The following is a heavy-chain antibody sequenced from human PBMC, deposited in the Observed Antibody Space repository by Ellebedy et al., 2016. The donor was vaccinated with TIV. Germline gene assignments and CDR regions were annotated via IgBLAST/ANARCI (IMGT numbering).Heavy chain of an antibody. CDR3: ARGPRDV. CDR2: MNPNSGKT. CDR1: GYTFTSYD. Sequence: AASVKVSCKASGYTFTSYDINWVRQATGQGLEWMGWMNPNSGKTGYAQKFQGRVTMTRNTSISKAYMEMSSQRSEDTAVYYCARGPRDVWGKGTTVTVSS. J-gene: IGHJ6*04. V-gene: IGHV1-8*01.